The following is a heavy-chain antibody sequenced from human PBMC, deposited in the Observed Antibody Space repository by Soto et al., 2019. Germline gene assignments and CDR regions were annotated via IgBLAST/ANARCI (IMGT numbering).Heavy chain of an antibody. V-gene: IGHV1-69*13. CDR3: ASSIVVVPGLYGMDV. CDR1: GGTFSSYA. J-gene: IGHJ6*02. D-gene: IGHD3-22*01. Sequence: SVKVSCKASGGTFSSYAISWVRQAPGQGLEWMGGIIPIFGTANYAQKFQGRVTITADESTSTAYMELSSLRSEDTAVYYCASSIVVVPGLYGMDVWGQGTTVTVSS. CDR2: IIPIFGTA.